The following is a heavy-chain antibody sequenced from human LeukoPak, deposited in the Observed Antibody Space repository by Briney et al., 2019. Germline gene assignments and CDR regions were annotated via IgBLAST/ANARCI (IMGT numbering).Heavy chain of an antibody. CDR1: GYDFTSVG. Sequence: GASVKVSCKASGYDFTSVGITWVRRAPGQGLEWMGWISPYNGNTRYVQKLQGRVTMTTDTSTSTAYMELRSLRFDDTAVYYCARAGSGNGWYFDYWGQGTLVTVSA. CDR2: ISPYNGNT. V-gene: IGHV1-18*01. J-gene: IGHJ4*02. CDR3: ARAGSGNGWYFDY. D-gene: IGHD6-19*01.